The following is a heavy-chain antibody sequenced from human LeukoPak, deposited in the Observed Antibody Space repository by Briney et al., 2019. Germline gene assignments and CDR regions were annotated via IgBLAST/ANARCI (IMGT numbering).Heavy chain of an antibody. D-gene: IGHD1-26*01. V-gene: IGHV4-59*01. CDR1: GGSISSYY. CDR2: IYYSGST. J-gene: IGHJ6*02. Sequence: SETLSLTCTVSGGSISSYYWSWIRQPPGKGLEWIGYIYYSGSTNYNPSLKSRVTISVDTSKNQFSLKLSSVTAADTAVYYCARDLVGATSGDYYYGMDVWGQGTTVTVSS. CDR3: ARDLVGATSGDYYYGMDV.